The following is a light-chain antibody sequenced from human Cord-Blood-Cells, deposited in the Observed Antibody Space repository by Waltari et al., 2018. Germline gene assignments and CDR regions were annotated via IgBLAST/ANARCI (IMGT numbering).Light chain of an antibody. CDR3: SSYAGSNNFV. V-gene: IGLV2-8*01. J-gene: IGLJ1*01. CDR2: EVS. Sequence: QSALAQPPSAPGSPGQSVTISSTGTSSAVGGYNYVSWYQQPPGKAPKLMIYEVSKRPSGVPDRFSGSKSGNTASLTVSGLQAEDEADYYCSSYAGSNNFVFGTGTKVTVL. CDR1: SSAVGGYNY.